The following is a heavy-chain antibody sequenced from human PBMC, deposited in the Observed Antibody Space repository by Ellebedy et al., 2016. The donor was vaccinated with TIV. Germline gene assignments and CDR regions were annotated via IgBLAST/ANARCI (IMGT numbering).Heavy chain of an antibody. Sequence: GESLKISCAASGFTFSNYAMNWVRQAPGKGLEWVSAISGSGGNTYYADSAKGRFTISRDKSKNTLDVQINSLRAEDTAVYYCAKGMSGVHYYSGIDVWGQGTTVTVSS. J-gene: IGHJ6*02. CDR1: GFTFSNYA. CDR3: AKGMSGVHYYSGIDV. D-gene: IGHD1-26*01. V-gene: IGHV3-23*01. CDR2: ISGSGGNT.